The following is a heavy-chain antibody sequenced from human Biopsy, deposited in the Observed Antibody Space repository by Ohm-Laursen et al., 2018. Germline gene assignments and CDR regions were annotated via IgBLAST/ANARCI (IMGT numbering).Heavy chain of an antibody. Sequence: SLRLSCAAPGFSVGSYDMNWVRQAPGKGLEWISYISETSSHIYDADSVRGRFTVARDIAKNSLYLQLNSLRVEDTAVYYRARDSSGTARAGGMDVWGQGTTVTVSS. CDR1: GFSVGSYD. CDR2: ISETSSHI. D-gene: IGHD6-6*01. CDR3: ARDSSGTARAGGMDV. V-gene: IGHV3-21*01. J-gene: IGHJ6*02.